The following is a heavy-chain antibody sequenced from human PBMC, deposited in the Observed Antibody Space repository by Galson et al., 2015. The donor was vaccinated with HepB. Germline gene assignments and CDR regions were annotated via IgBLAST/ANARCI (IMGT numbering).Heavy chain of an antibody. Sequence: SLRLSCAASGFSFSGYWMHWVRQAPGKGLVWVSRINSDGSSTRYAGSVRGRSTISRDNAKNTLYRQMNSLRAEDTAVYYCAREYDSSDYLPVGYYGMDVWGQGTTVTVSS. D-gene: IGHD3-22*01. J-gene: IGHJ6*02. CDR3: AREYDSSDYLPVGYYGMDV. CDR2: INSDGSST. CDR1: GFSFSGYW. V-gene: IGHV3-74*01.